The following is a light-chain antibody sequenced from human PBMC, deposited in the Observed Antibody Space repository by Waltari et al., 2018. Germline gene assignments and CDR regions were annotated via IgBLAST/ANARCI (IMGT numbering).Light chain of an antibody. CDR3: QAWDSSTHYV. Sequence: SYELTQPPSVSVSPGQTASITCSGDKLGDKYACWYQQKPGQAPGLVIYQDSKRPSGIPERFSGSNSGNTATLTISGTQAMDEADYYCQAWDSSTHYVFGTGTKVTVL. CDR2: QDS. J-gene: IGLJ1*01. V-gene: IGLV3-1*01. CDR1: KLGDKY.